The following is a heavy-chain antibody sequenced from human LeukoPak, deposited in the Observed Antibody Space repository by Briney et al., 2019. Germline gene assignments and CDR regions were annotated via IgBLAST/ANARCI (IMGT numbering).Heavy chain of an antibody. CDR2: ISYDGTKQ. CDR3: AKGETPYSSGWYDAFDI. Sequence: PGGSLRLSCEASGFTFTNYPMFWVRLAPAKGLEWVSSISYDGTKQNYANSVKGRFTISRDNSRNTLYLQMNSLRAEDTAVYYCAKGETPYSSGWYDAFDIWGQGTMVTVSS. V-gene: IGHV3-30-3*01. CDR1: GFTFTNYP. J-gene: IGHJ3*02. D-gene: IGHD6-19*01.